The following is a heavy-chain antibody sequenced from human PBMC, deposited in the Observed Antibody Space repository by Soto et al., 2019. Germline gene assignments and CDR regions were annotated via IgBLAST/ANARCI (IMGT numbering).Heavy chain of an antibody. Sequence: SETLSLTCTVSGGSISSGDYYWSWIRQPPGKGLEWIGYIYYSGSTYYNPSLKSRVTISVDTSKNQFSLKLSSVTAADTAVYYCASHPHPGYSSSWYEGEEGPIFDYWGQGTLVTVSS. CDR1: GGSISSGDYY. V-gene: IGHV4-30-4*01. CDR2: IYYSGST. J-gene: IGHJ4*02. CDR3: ASHPHPGYSSSWYEGEEGPIFDY. D-gene: IGHD6-13*01.